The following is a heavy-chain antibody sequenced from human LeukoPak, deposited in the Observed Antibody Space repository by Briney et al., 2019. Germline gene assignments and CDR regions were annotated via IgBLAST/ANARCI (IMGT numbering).Heavy chain of an antibody. CDR1: GGTFSSYA. J-gene: IGHJ6*03. CDR3: ARDLVPSRITMVRGAPWTTGYYYMDV. Sequence: ASVKVSCKASGGTFSSYAISWVRQAPGQGLEWMGGIIPIFGTANYAQKFQGRVTITADESTSTAYMELSSLRSEDTAVYYCARDLVPSRITMVRGAPWTTGYYYMDVWGKGTTVTVSS. V-gene: IGHV1-69*13. D-gene: IGHD3-10*01. CDR2: IIPIFGTA.